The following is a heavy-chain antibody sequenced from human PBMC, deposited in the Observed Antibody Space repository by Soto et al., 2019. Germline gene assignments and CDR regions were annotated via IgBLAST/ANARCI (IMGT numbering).Heavy chain of an antibody. J-gene: IGHJ6*03. D-gene: IGHD2-2*01. V-gene: IGHV3-15*01. CDR1: GFTFSSSW. CDR3: TEFDCSSTTCYANHFYYHLGV. Sequence: GGSLRLSCAASGFTFSSSWMSWVRQAPGKGLEWVGRIRSKAEGGTSDYAAPVKGRFAISRDDSQNMVHMKMNSLKTDDTAVYYSTEFDCSSTTCYANHFYYHLGVWGKGTTVTVSS. CDR2: IRSKAEGGTS.